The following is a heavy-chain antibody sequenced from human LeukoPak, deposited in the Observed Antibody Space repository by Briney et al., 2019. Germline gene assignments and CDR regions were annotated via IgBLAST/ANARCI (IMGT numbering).Heavy chain of an antibody. CDR3: ARSRGPYYYDSSGYPRDAFDI. J-gene: IGHJ3*02. D-gene: IGHD3-22*01. CDR1: GYTFTSYD. CDR2: MNPNSGNT. V-gene: IGHV1-8*01. Sequence: ASVKVSCKASGYTFTSYDINWVRQATGQGLEWMGWMNPNSGNTGYAQKFQGRVTMTRNTSISTAYMELSSLRSEDTAVYYCARSRGPYYYDSSGYPRDAFDIWGQGTMVTVSS.